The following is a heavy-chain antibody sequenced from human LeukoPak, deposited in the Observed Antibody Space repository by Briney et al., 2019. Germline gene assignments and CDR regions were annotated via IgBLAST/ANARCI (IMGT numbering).Heavy chain of an antibody. CDR2: IYYSGST. D-gene: IGHD3-10*01. J-gene: IGHJ5*02. CDR3: ARARRYYYGSGTNWFDP. V-gene: IGHV4-31*03. Sequence: SETLSLTCTVTGGSISSGGYYWSWIRQHPGKGLEWIGYIYYSGSTYYNPSLKSRVTISVDTSKNQFSLKLSSVTAADTAVYYCARARRYYYGSGTNWFDPWGQGTLVTVSS. CDR1: GGSISSGGYY.